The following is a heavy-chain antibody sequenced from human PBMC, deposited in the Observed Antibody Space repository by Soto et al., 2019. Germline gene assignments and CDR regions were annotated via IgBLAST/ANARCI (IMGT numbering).Heavy chain of an antibody. CDR3: ARSMNDYRGHHWGFDF. Sequence: QVQLQQWGAGLLRPSETLSLTCAVYGGSFSAYHWSWIRQSPGKGLKWSGEIDYRGNTNYNPSLKSRVIMSVDTPKNQFSLKLNSVTAADTAVYYCARSMNDYRGHHWGFDFWGQGNLVTVSS. CDR2: IDYRGNT. D-gene: IGHD5-12*01. V-gene: IGHV4-34*01. J-gene: IGHJ4*02. CDR1: GGSFSAYH.